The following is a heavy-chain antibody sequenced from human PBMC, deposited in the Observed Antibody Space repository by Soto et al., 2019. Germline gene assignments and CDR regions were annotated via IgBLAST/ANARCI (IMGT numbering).Heavy chain of an antibody. V-gene: IGHV3-23*01. CDR2: ISGSGGST. CDR3: AKDSPRSIAVAGKGKIDY. J-gene: IGHJ4*02. CDR1: GFTFSSYA. D-gene: IGHD6-19*01. Sequence: GGSLRLSCAASGFTFSSYAMSWVRQAPGEGLEWVSAISGSGGSTYYADSVKGRFAISRDNSKNTLYLQMNSLRAEDTAVYYCAKDSPRSIAVAGKGKIDYWGQGTLVTVSS.